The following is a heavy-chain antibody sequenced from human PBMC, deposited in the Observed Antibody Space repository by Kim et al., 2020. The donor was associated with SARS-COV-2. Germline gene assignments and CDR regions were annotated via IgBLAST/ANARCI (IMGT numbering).Heavy chain of an antibody. Sequence: YYADSVKGRFTIPRDNSKNTLYLQMNSLRAEDTAVYYCARGGMVRGVTDYWGQGTLVTVSS. CDR3: ARGGMVRGVTDY. J-gene: IGHJ4*02. D-gene: IGHD3-10*01. V-gene: IGHV3-53*01.